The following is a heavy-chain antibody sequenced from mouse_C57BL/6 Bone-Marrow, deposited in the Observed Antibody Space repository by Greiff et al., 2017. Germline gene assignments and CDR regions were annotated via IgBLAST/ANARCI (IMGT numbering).Heavy chain of an antibody. CDR3: ARYTTVVASFFDYAMDY. Sequence: QVQLQQSGAELVRPGASVKLSCKASGYTFTDYYINWVKQRPGQGLEWIARIYPGSGNTYYNEKFKGKATLTAEKSSSTAYMQLSRLTAEESAVYFGARYTTVVASFFDYAMDYWGQGTSVTVSS. J-gene: IGHJ4*01. V-gene: IGHV1-76*01. CDR1: GYTFTDYY. D-gene: IGHD1-1*01. CDR2: IYPGSGNT.